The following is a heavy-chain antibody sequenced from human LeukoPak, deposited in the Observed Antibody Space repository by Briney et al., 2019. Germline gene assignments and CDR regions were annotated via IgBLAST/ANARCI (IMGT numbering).Heavy chain of an antibody. V-gene: IGHV4-39*07. CDR2: IYYSGST. Sequence: SETLSLTCTVSGGSISSSSYYWGWIRQPPGKGLEWIGSIYYSGSTYYNPSLKSRVTISEDTSKNQFSLKLSSVTAADTAVYYCATDGDGSGSYYKYWGQGTLVTVSS. D-gene: IGHD3-10*01. J-gene: IGHJ4*02. CDR3: ATDGDGSGSYYKY. CDR1: GGSISSSSYY.